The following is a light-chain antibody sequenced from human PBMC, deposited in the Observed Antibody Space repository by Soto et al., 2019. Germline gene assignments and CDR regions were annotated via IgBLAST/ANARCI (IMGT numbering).Light chain of an antibody. CDR1: SSDVGGYNY. V-gene: IGLV2-14*01. Sequence: QSVLTQPASVSGYPGQSITISCTGRSSDVGGYNYVSWYQQHPGKAPKFMIYEVSRRPSGVSNRFSGSKSGNTASLTVSGLQADDDAGYYCSSYPPSNPYPLGSGTKVAVL. J-gene: IGLJ1*01. CDR2: EVS. CDR3: SSYPPSNPYP.